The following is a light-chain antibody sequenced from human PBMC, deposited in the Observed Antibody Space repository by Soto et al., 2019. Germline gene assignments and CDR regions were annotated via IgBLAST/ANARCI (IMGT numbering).Light chain of an antibody. CDR3: STWDGSLNGGV. Sequence: QSVLTQPTSVSGTPGLRVTISCSGGSSNIGSDTVNWYQQLPGTAPKLLIFNDDQRPSGVPDRFSGSRSGTSASLAISGLQSDDEADYFCSTWDGSLNGGVFGGGTQLTVL. CDR2: NDD. V-gene: IGLV1-44*01. J-gene: IGLJ3*02. CDR1: SSNIGSDT.